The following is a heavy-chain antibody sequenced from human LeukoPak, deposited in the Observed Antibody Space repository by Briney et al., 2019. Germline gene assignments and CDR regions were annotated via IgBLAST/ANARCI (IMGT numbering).Heavy chain of an antibody. CDR1: GFTVSNSY. CDR2: ICADGGT. J-gene: IGHJ4*02. Sequence: AGGSLRLSCAASGFTVSNSYMTWVRQAPGKGLEWVSIICADGGTYYADSLKGRFTISRDISKNTVFLQMNSLRAEDTAVYYCAKTNNYAYVHWGQGTLVTVSS. V-gene: IGHV3-66*01. CDR3: AKTNNYAYVH. D-gene: IGHD5-18*01.